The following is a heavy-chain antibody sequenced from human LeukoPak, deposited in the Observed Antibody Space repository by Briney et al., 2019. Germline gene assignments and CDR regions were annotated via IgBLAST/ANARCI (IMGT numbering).Heavy chain of an antibody. CDR2: ISWNSGSI. J-gene: IGHJ5*02. D-gene: IGHD1-26*01. Sequence: GGSLRLPCAASGFTFDDYAMHWVRQAPGKGLEWVSGISWNSGSIGYADSVKGRFTISRDNAKNSLYLQMNSLRAEDTALYYCAKDRSWELNDNWFDPWGQGTLVTVSS. CDR3: AKDRSWELNDNWFDP. V-gene: IGHV3-9*01. CDR1: GFTFDDYA.